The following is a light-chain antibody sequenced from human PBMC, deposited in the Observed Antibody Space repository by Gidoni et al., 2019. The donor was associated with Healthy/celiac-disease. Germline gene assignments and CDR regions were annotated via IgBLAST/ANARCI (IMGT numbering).Light chain of an antibody. CDR2: GAS. V-gene: IGKV3-20*01. CDR1: QSVSSSY. J-gene: IGKJ5*01. Sequence: IVLTPSPGTLSLSPRERATLSCRASQSVSSSYLAWYQQKPGQAPRLRIYGASSRATGIPDRFSGSGSGTDFTLTVSRLEPEDFAVYYCQQYGSSPSITFGQGTRLEIK. CDR3: QQYGSSPSIT.